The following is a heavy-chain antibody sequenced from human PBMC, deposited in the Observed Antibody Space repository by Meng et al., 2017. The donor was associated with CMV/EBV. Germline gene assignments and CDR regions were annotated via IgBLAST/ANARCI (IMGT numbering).Heavy chain of an antibody. J-gene: IGHJ6*02. V-gene: IGHV3-74*03. D-gene: IGHD2/OR15-2a*01. Sequence: ETLSLTCAVYGGSFSSYWMYWVRQAPGKGLVWVSRINSDGSIRTYADSVKGRFTISRDTAKNTLYLQMNSLRVEDTAVYYCARDRIFDVWGQGTTVTVSS. CDR2: INSDGSIR. CDR1: GGSFSSYW. CDR3: ARDRIFDV.